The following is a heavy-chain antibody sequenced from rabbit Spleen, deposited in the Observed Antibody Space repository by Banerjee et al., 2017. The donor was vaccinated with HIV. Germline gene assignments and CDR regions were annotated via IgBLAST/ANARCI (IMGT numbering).Heavy chain of an antibody. CDR1: GFHVSSYY. J-gene: IGHJ6*01. CDR2: IEPVFGVT. D-gene: IGHD8-1*01. CDR3: ARDTGSSFSSYGMDL. V-gene: IGHV1S47*01. Sequence: QEQLVETGGGLVQPGGSLTLSCKASGFHVSSYYRSWVRQAPGKGLEWIGYIEPVFGVTYYASWVNGRFTISRSTSLATVTLQVTSLTVADTATYFCARDTGSSFSSYGMDLWGPGTLVTVS.